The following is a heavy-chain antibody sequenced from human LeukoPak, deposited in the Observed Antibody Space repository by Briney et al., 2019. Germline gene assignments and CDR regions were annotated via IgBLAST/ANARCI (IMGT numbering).Heavy chain of an antibody. CDR3: ARDKILWFRELLGY. Sequence: ASVKVSCKASGYTFTGYYMHWVRQAPGQGLEWMGWINPNSGGTNYAQKFQGRVTMTRDTSISAAYMELSRLRSDDTAVYYWARDKILWFRELLGYWGQGTLGTVS. D-gene: IGHD3-10*01. V-gene: IGHV1-2*02. CDR1: GYTFTGYY. CDR2: INPNSGGT. J-gene: IGHJ4*02.